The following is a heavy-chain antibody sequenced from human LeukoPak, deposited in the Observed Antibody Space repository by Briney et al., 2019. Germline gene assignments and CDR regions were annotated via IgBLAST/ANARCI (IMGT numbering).Heavy chain of an antibody. CDR3: AKGVYDSSGYYYIPLLSPDFDI. CDR1: GFTVSSNY. Sequence: GGFLRLSCAASGFTVSSNYMSWVRQAPGKGLEWVSVIYSGGSTYYADSVKGRFTISRDNSKNTLYLQMNSLRAEDTAVYYCAKGVYDSSGYYYIPLLSPDFDIWGQGTMVTVSS. J-gene: IGHJ3*02. D-gene: IGHD3-22*01. CDR2: IYSGGST. V-gene: IGHV3-53*01.